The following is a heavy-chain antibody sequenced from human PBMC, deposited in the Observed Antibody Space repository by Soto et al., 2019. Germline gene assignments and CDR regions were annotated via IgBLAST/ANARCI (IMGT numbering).Heavy chain of an antibody. J-gene: IGHJ6*02. V-gene: IGHV1-18*01. D-gene: IGHD2-2*01. Sequence: SVKVSCKASGYSFTSYGISWVRRAPGQGLEWMGWVSPYNGHTQFAQRFQGRVTMTTDTSTKTAYMELRNLRSDDTAHYYCARDLTIVPATHPRLENYGMDVWG. CDR3: ARDLTIVPATHPRLENYGMDV. CDR2: VSPYNGHT. CDR1: GYSFTSYG.